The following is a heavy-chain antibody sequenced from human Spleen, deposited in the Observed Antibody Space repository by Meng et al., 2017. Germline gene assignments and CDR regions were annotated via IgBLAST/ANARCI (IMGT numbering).Heavy chain of an antibody. CDR2: ISFDGSKK. D-gene: IGHD3-10*01. J-gene: IGHJ4*02. Sequence: GGSLRLSCAASGFTFTNFAVHWVRQSPGKGLEWVAVISFDGSKKYYADSLKGRFAISRDNSKNMVYLQMNTLSVEDTAVYYCARGHITVVRGAYYFDYWGQGTLVTVSS. V-gene: IGHV3-33*01. CDR3: ARGHITVVRGAYYFDY. CDR1: GFTFTNFA.